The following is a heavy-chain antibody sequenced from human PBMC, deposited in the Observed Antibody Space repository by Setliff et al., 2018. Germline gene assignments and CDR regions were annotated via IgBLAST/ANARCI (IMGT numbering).Heavy chain of an antibody. CDR2: INYSGST. J-gene: IGHJ6*03. CDR3: AKVDIDYIMTRDNTWQYIFYMDV. V-gene: IGHV4-39*01. D-gene: IGHD5-12*01. Sequence: NLPETLSLTCSVLGDSLSSGTQYWAWIRQPPGKGLEWIGNINYSGSTYYNPSLKSRVTMSVDASRNQVSLKVTSVTAEDTAVYYCAKVDIDYIMTRDNTWQYIFYMDVWGRGTTVTVSS. CDR1: GDSLSSGTQY.